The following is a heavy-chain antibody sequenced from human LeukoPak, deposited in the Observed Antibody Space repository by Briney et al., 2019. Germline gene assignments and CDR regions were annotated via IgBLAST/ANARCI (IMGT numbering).Heavy chain of an antibody. Sequence: SETLSLTCAVYGGSFSGYYWSWIRQPPGKGLEWVGEINHSGSTNYNPSLKSRVTTSVEATKKQFSLMLSSVTAADTVVFYCARFRVPAAQMGAFDIWGQGTMVTVSS. CDR2: INHSGST. CDR1: GGSFSGYY. D-gene: IGHD2-2*01. J-gene: IGHJ3*02. CDR3: ARFRVPAAQMGAFDI. V-gene: IGHV4-34*01.